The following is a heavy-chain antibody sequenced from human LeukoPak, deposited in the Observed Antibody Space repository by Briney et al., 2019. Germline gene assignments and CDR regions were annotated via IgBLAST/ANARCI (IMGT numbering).Heavy chain of an antibody. CDR3: AKRIKYSSSFTYDAFDI. CDR2: ISGSGGST. D-gene: IGHD6-6*01. Sequence: PGGSLRLSCAASGFTFSSYAMSWVRQAPGKGLEWVSAISGSGGSTYYADSVKGRFTISRDNSKNTLYLQMNSLRAEDTAVYYCAKRIKYSSSFTYDAFDIWGQGTMVTVSS. J-gene: IGHJ3*02. CDR1: GFTFSSYA. V-gene: IGHV3-23*01.